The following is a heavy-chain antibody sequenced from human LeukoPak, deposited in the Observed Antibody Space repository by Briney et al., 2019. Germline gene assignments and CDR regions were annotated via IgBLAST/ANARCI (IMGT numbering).Heavy chain of an antibody. D-gene: IGHD1-26*01. V-gene: IGHV3-33*06. CDR1: GFTFSSYG. J-gene: IGHJ6*03. CDR2: IWYDGSNK. CDR3: AKGGRSYADYYYYYMDV. Sequence: GGSLRLSCAASGFTFSSYGMHWVRQAPGKGLEWVAVIWYDGSNKYYADSVKGRFTISRDNSKNTLYLQMNSLRAQDTAVYYCAKGGRSYADYYYYYMDVWGKGTTVTVSS.